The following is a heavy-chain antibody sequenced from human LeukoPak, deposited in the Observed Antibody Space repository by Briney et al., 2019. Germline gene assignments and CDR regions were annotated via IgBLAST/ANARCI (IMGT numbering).Heavy chain of an antibody. V-gene: IGHV3-23*01. J-gene: IGHJ4*02. Sequence: GGTLRLSCAASGFNFRIHGINWVRQAPGKGLEWVSAIGVSGIHTYFADSVRGRFSISRDNSRNTLYLQMNSLRAEDTAVYYCARGSGYLETFDYWGQGTLVTVSS. CDR2: IGVSGIHT. CDR1: GFNFRIHG. D-gene: IGHD3-22*01. CDR3: ARGSGYLETFDY.